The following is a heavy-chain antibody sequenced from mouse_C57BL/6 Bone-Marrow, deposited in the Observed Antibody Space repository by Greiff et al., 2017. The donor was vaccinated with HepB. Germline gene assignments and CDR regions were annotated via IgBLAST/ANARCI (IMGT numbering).Heavy chain of an antibody. J-gene: IGHJ3*01. CDR3: TRDRDYDGAFAY. Sequence: EVKLVESGEGLVKPGGSLKLSCAASGFTFSSYAMSWVRQTPEKRLEWVAYISSGGDYIYYADTVKGRFTISRDNARNTLYLQMSSLKSEDTAMYYCTRDRDYDGAFAYWGQGTLVTVSA. CDR1: GFTFSSYA. CDR2: ISSGGDYI. D-gene: IGHD2-4*01. V-gene: IGHV5-9-1*02.